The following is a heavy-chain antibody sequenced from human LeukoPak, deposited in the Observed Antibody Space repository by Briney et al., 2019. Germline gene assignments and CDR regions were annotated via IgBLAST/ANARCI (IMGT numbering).Heavy chain of an antibody. Sequence: PGGSLRLSCAASGFTFSDYYMSWIRQAPGKGLEWVSYISSSGSTIYYADSVKGRFTISRDNAKNSLYLQMNSLRAEDTAVYYCARDSTTVTASRFDYWGQGTLVTVSS. CDR1: GFTFSDYY. D-gene: IGHD4-17*01. J-gene: IGHJ4*02. CDR3: ARDSTTVTASRFDY. V-gene: IGHV3-11*01. CDR2: ISSSGSTI.